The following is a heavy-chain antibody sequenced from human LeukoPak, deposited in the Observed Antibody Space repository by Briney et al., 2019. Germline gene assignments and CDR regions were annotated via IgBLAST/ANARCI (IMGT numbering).Heavy chain of an antibody. V-gene: IGHV3-33*06. CDR2: IWYDGSNK. D-gene: IGHD1-26*01. Sequence: GGSLRLSCAASGFTFSNNGMHWVRQAPGKGLEWVAVIWYDGSNKYYADSVKGRFTISRDNSKNTLYLQMNSLRAEDTAVYYCAKCFPAQWELLNWGQGTLVTVSS. CDR1: GFTFSNNG. CDR3: AKCFPAQWELLN. J-gene: IGHJ4*02.